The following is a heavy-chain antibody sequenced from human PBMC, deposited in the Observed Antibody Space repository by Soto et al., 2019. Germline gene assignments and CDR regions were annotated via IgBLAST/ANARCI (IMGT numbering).Heavy chain of an antibody. CDR1: GFTFSSYS. CDR3: ARVEIAARRGPYYFDY. CDR2: ISSSSSTI. Sequence: GGSLRLSCAASGFTFSSYSMNWVRQAPGKGLEWVSYISSSSSTIYYADSVKGRFTISRDNAKNSLYLQMNSLRAEDTAVYYCARVEIAARRGPYYFDYWGQGTLVTVSS. V-gene: IGHV3-48*01. J-gene: IGHJ4*02. D-gene: IGHD6-6*01.